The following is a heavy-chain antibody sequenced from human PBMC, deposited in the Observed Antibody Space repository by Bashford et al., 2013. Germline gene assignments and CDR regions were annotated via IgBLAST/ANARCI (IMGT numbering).Heavy chain of an antibody. Sequence: WVRQMPGKGLEWMGIIYPGDSDTRYSPSFQGQVTISADKSISTAYLQWSSLKASDTAMYYCARGRLGIVATVGDYWGQGTLVTVSS. CDR3: ARGRLGIVATVGDY. J-gene: IGHJ4*02. V-gene: IGHV5-51*01. D-gene: IGHD6-13*01. CDR2: IYPGDSDT.